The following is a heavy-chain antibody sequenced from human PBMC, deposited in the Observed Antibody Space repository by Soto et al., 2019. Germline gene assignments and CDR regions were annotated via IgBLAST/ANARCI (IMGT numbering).Heavy chain of an antibody. CDR1: GYTFTSYD. CDR3: ARQVRGVVYYYMDV. V-gene: IGHV1-8*01. D-gene: IGHD3-10*01. Sequence: QVQLVQSGAEVKKPGASVKVSCKASGYTFTSYDINWVRQATGQGLEWMGWMNPNSGNTGYAQKFQGSVTVTRNTPISTAYMELSSLRSEEMVVYYCARQVRGVVYYYMDVWGKGTTVTVSS. CDR2: MNPNSGNT. J-gene: IGHJ6*03.